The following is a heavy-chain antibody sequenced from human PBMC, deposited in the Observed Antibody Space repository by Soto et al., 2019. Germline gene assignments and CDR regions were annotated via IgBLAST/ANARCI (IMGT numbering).Heavy chain of an antibody. D-gene: IGHD3-16*01. J-gene: IGHJ4*02. CDR1: GGSISSGDYY. V-gene: IGHV4-30-4*01. CDR3: ARVVRLGAPGVDY. Sequence: SSETLSLTCTVSGGSISSGDYYWSWIRQPPGKGLEWIGYIYYSGSTYYNPSLKSRVTISVGTSKNQFSLKLSSVTAADTAVYYCARVVRLGAPGVDYWGQGTLVTVSS. CDR2: IYYSGST.